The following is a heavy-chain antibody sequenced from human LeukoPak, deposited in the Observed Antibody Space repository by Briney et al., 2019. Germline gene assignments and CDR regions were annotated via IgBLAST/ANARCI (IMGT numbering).Heavy chain of an antibody. CDR3: ARDLEYGNYGGNSADY. CDR2: ISAYNGNT. D-gene: IGHD4-23*01. J-gene: IGHJ4*02. CDR1: GYTFTSYG. V-gene: IGHV1-18*01. Sequence: APVKVSCKASGYTFTSYGISWVRQAPGQGLEWMGWISAYNGNTNYAQKLQGRVTMTTDTSTSTAYMELSRLRSDDTAVYYCARDLEYGNYGGNSADYWGQGTLVTVSS.